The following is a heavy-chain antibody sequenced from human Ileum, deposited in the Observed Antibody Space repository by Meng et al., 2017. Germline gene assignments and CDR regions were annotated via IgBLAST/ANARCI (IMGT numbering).Heavy chain of an antibody. CDR3: ARADYVRYFDL. V-gene: IGHV4-4*02. D-gene: IGHD3-10*02. Sequence: VLRQYRGPGLVKPSAPWSLTCAVSGGSIESNNWWTWIRQPPGQGLEWIGEVYHSGSTHYNPSLQSRVTISIDNSKNRFSLSLNSVTAADTAIYYCARADYVRYFDLWGRGTLVTVSS. J-gene: IGHJ2*01. CDR1: GGSIESNNW. CDR2: VYHSGST.